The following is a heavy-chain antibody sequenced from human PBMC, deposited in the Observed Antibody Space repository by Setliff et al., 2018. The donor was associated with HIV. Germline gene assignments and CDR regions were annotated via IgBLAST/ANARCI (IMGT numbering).Heavy chain of an antibody. CDR1: GLSYTNAW. D-gene: IGHD3-16*01. V-gene: IGHV3-15*01. Sequence: PGGSLRLSCTVSGLSYTNAWMSWVRQAPGKGLEWVGRIKSKVEGWQTDYAAPVKGRFIASRDDSKNTLYLQMNSLEIEDTAVYYCTRLGEAGLDYYMDVWGKGTTVTVSS. J-gene: IGHJ6*03. CDR3: TRLGEAGLDYYMDV. CDR2: IKSKVEGWQT.